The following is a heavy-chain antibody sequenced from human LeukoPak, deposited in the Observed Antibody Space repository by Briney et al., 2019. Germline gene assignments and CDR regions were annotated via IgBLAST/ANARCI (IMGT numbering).Heavy chain of an antibody. CDR2: NYSTTFKV. CDR1: GVTFSKYN. D-gene: IGHD5-12*01. CDR3: GRSLRPSAFGF. Sequence: CLRLSCAPSGVTFSKYNIDCGPQAPGRGLDCVSSNYSTTFKVRYTDSVNGRFNLSTDNAKNSLYPQMNGLSAEETGVYYCGRSLRPSAFGFWGQGTMVTVSS. V-gene: IGHV3-21*01. J-gene: IGHJ3*01.